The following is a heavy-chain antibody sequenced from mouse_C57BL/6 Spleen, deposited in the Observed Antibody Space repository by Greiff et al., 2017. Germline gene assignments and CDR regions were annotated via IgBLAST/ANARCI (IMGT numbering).Heavy chain of an antibody. V-gene: IGHV5-9*01. Sequence: EVKVVESGGGLVKPGGSLKLSCAASGFTFSSYTMSWVRQTPEKRLEWVATISGGGGNTYYPDSVKGRFNISRDNAKNTLYLQMSSLRSEDTALYYCARHTDYYGSSYGYFDVWGTGTTVTVSS. D-gene: IGHD1-1*01. J-gene: IGHJ1*03. CDR2: ISGGGGNT. CDR3: ARHTDYYGSSYGYFDV. CDR1: GFTFSSYT.